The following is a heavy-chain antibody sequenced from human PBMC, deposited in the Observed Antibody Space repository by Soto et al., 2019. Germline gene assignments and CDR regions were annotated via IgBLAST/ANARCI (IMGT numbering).Heavy chain of an antibody. Sequence: EVQLLESGGGLVQPGGSLRLSCAASGFTFSSYAMNWVRQAPGKGLEWVSGISGSGGTTYYADSVKGRFTISRDNSKNTLYLEMSSLRAEDTAVYYCAKVSMIVVVMAAFDIWGQGTMVTVAS. CDR1: GFTFSSYA. J-gene: IGHJ3*02. V-gene: IGHV3-23*01. CDR3: AKVSMIVVVMAAFDI. CDR2: ISGSGGTT. D-gene: IGHD3-22*01.